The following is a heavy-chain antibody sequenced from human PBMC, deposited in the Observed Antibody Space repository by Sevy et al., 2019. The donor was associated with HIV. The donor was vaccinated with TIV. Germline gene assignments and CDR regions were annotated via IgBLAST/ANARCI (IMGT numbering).Heavy chain of an antibody. Sequence: GESLKISCVASGLIFSSHWMTWVRPAPGKGREWVATIKQDGSEKYYVDSVKGRFTISRDNAKNSVYLQMSSLRVEDTVMYFCASDYFWGQGTLVTVSS. CDR2: IKQDGSEK. CDR3: ASDYF. CDR1: GLIFSSHW. J-gene: IGHJ4*02. V-gene: IGHV3-7*01.